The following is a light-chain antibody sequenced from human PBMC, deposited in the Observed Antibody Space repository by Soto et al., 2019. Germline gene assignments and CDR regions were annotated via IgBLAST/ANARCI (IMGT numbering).Light chain of an antibody. Sequence: DIQMTQSQSSLPQSVEDRVTITARPSQSISSYLNWYQQKPGKAPKLLIYAASSLQSGVPSRFSGSGSGTDFTLTISSLQPEDFATYYCQQSYSTRWTFGQGTKVDIK. V-gene: IGKV1-39*01. CDR1: QSISSY. CDR3: QQSYSTRWT. CDR2: AAS. J-gene: IGKJ1*01.